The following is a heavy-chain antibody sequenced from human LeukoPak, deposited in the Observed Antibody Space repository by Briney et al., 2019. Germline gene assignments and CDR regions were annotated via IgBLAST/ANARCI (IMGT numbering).Heavy chain of an antibody. V-gene: IGHV3-11*06. Sequence: GGSLKLSCAASGFTFRDFYMNWIRQAPGKGLAWVSYISGSSRYTDYADSVKGRFTISRDNSKKSLFLQMNSLRAEDTAVYYCARESSSGLIIDYLGQGTLVTVSS. D-gene: IGHD6-19*01. CDR3: ARESSSGLIIDY. CDR1: GFTFRDFY. CDR2: ISGSSRYT. J-gene: IGHJ4*02.